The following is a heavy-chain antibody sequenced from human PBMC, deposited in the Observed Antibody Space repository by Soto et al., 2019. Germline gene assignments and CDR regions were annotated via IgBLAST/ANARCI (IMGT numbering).Heavy chain of an antibody. D-gene: IGHD6-13*01. CDR1: GGSISSSSFY. V-gene: IGHV4-39*01. CDR2: IYYSGST. J-gene: IGHJ4*02. Sequence: PSETLSLTCTVSGGSISSSSFYWGWIRQPPGKGLESIAAIYYSGSTYYNPSLKSRVTIFVDKAKNQFSLRLTSVTAADTAVYYRARKSTGYSVEVDYWGQGTLVTVSS. CDR3: ARKSTGYSVEVDY.